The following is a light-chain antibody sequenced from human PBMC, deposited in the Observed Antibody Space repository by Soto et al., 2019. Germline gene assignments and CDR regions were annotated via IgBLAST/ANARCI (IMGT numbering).Light chain of an antibody. CDR2: DVS. Sequence: QSALTQPPSVSGSPGQSVTISCTGTSSDIGGYNYVSWYQQLPGKAPKLMIYDVSKRPSGVPDRFSGSNSGNTASLTISGLQAEDEADYYCCSCAGTTHVFGTGTKLTVL. CDR1: SSDIGGYNY. J-gene: IGLJ1*01. V-gene: IGLV2-11*01. CDR3: CSCAGTTHV.